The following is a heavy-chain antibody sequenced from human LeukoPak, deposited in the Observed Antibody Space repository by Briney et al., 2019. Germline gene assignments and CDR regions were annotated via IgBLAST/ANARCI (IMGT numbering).Heavy chain of an antibody. CDR2: MNPNSGNT. CDR1: GYTFTSYD. J-gene: IGHJ3*02. D-gene: IGHD3-3*01. CDR3: ARGLPSPQYYDSSVPPEDDAFDI. Sequence: ASVKVSCKASGYTFTSYDINWVRQATGQGLEWMGWMNPNSGNTGYAQKFQGRVTMTRDTSISTAYMELSRLRSDDTAVYYCARGLPSPQYYDSSVPPEDDAFDIWGQGTMVTVSS. V-gene: IGHV1-8*01.